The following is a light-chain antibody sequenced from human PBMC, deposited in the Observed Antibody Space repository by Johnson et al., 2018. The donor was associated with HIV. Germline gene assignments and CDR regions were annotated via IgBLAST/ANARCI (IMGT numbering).Light chain of an antibody. V-gene: IGLV1-51*02. CDR2: ENN. CDR1: SSNIGNNY. J-gene: IGLJ1*01. CDR3: GTWDSSLSAGYG. Sequence: QSVLTQPPSVSAAPGQKVTISCSGSSSNIGNNYVSWYQQLPGTAPKLLIYENNKRPSGIPDRFSGSKSGTSATLGITGLQTGDEADYYCGTWDSSLSAGYGFGTGTK.